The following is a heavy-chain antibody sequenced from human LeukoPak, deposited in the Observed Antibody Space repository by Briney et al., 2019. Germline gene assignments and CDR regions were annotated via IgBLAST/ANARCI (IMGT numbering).Heavy chain of an antibody. CDR3: ARDPDGYKFFDY. V-gene: IGHV4-59*01. Sequence: PSETLSLTCTISGGSISSYFWHWIRQPPGKGLEWMGYIYDSGTTAYNPSLKRGVTMSVDTSKNQFSLNLSSVTAADTAVYYCARDPDGYKFFDYWGRGSPVVVSS. CDR1: GGSISSYF. D-gene: IGHD5-24*01. CDR2: IYDSGTT. J-gene: IGHJ4*02.